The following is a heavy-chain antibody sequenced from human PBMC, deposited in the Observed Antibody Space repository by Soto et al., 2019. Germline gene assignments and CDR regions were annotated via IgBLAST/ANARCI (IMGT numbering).Heavy chain of an antibody. D-gene: IGHD3-16*02. Sequence: QVQLVQSGVEVQKPGASVKVSCKASGYTFSSYVINWLRQAPGQGLEWMGWISPYNGNTNNGQNLQGRVTMTTDTSTSIVDMELRSLRSDDTAVYYCARDGGVWGSFRYFDYWGQGTLVTVSP. CDR2: ISPYNGNT. CDR1: GYTFSSYV. CDR3: ARDGGVWGSFRYFDY. V-gene: IGHV1-18*04. J-gene: IGHJ4*02.